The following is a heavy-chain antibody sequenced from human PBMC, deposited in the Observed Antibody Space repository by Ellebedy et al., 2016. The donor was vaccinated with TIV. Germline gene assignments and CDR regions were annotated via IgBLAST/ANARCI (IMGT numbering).Heavy chain of an antibody. Sequence: ASVKVSCKASGGTSNNYAISWVRQAPGQGLEWMAWISAYTGNSNYAQKFQGRVTVTTDTSTSTAYLELRNLKSDDAAVYYCARDMVQGMVARYLWFDYWGQGTLVTVSS. D-gene: IGHD1-26*01. CDR2: ISAYTGNS. CDR1: GGTSNNYA. V-gene: IGHV1-18*01. CDR3: ARDMVQGMVARYLWFDY. J-gene: IGHJ4*02.